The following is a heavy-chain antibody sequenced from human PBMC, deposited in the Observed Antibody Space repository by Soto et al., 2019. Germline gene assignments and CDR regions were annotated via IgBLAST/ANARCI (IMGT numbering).Heavy chain of an antibody. D-gene: IGHD3-9*01. CDR1: GFTFSSYA. Sequence: GESLKISCAASGFTFSSYAMHWVRQAPGKGLEWVAVISYDGSNKYYADSVKGRFTISRDNSKNTLYQQMNSLRAEDTAVYYCASGPGSPADYDILTGYYTGPCDYWGKGTLVTVSS. V-gene: IGHV3-30-3*01. CDR2: ISYDGSNK. J-gene: IGHJ4*02. CDR3: ASGPGSPADYDILTGYYTGPCDY.